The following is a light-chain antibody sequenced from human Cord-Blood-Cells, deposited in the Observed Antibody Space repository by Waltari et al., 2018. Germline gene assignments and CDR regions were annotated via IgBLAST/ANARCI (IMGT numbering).Light chain of an antibody. Sequence: QSALTQPASVSGPPGQSITISCTGTGRDVGSYTLVSWYQQHPGKAPKLMIYEGSTRPSGVSNRFSGSKSGNTASLTISGLQAEDEADYYCCSYAGSSTFVVFGGGTKLTVL. J-gene: IGLJ2*01. CDR3: CSYAGSSTFVV. CDR1: GRDVGSYTL. V-gene: IGLV2-23*03. CDR2: EGS.